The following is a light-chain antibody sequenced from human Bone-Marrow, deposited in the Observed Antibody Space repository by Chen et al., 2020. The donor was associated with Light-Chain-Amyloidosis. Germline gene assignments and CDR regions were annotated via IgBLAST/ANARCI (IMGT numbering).Light chain of an antibody. CDR1: NIGSTN. Sequence: SYVLTQPPSVSVAPGQTARITCGENNIGSTNVHWYQQRPGQAPVVVVYDDNDRPSGIPERFSGSNSGNTATLTISRVEAGDEADYSCQVWDRSSDRPVFGGGTKLTVL. CDR2: DDN. J-gene: IGLJ3*02. CDR3: QVWDRSSDRPV. V-gene: IGLV3-21*02.